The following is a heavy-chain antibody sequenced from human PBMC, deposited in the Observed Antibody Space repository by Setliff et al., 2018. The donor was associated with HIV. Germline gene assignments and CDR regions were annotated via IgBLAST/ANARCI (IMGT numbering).Heavy chain of an antibody. D-gene: IGHD3-22*01. Sequence: ASVKVSCKASGYSFTDYYIHWVRQAPGQGLEWMGWINPKSDGTNYAQKLQGWITMTRDTSISTAYMVLSRLRSDDTAVYYCARGMDYYDTSGYYQYYFDYWGQGTLVTVSS. J-gene: IGHJ4*02. CDR3: ARGMDYYDTSGYYQYYFDY. CDR1: GYSFTDYY. CDR2: INPKSDGT. V-gene: IGHV1-2*04.